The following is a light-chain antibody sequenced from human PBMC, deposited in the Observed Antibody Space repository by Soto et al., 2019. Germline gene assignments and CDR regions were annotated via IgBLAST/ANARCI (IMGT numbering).Light chain of an antibody. V-gene: IGKV1-33*01. Sequence: DIQITQSPSALSASVGDRITITCQASQDIGNYLNWYQQKPGKATKLLIYDASALESGVPSRFSGSGSGTDFTFTISSLQPEDFATYYCQQYNNVPITGGQGTRLEI. J-gene: IGKJ5*01. CDR2: DAS. CDR1: QDIGNY. CDR3: QQYNNVPIT.